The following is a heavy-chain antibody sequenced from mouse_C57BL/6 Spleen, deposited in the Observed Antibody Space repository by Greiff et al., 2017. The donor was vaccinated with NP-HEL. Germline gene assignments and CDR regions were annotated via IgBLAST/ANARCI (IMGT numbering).Heavy chain of an antibody. CDR3: ASTVVDYYAMDY. D-gene: IGHD1-1*01. CDR2: INPNNGGT. Sequence: EVQLQQSGPELVKPGASVKISCKASGYTFTDYYMNWVKQSHGKSLEWIGDINPNNGGTSYNQKFKGKATLTVDKSSSTAYMELRSLTSEDSAVYYCASTVVDYYAMDYWGQGTSVTVSS. V-gene: IGHV1-26*01. CDR1: GYTFTDYY. J-gene: IGHJ4*01.